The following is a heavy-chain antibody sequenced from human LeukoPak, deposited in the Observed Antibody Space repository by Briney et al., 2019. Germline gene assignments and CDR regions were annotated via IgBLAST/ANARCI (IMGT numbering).Heavy chain of an antibody. Sequence: SETLSLTCTVSGGSISSYYWSWIRRPPGKGLEWNGYIFYSGSTNYNPSLKSRVTISVDTSKNQFSLKLSSVTAADTAVYYCARLSVVPAAMQFYYYYHMDVWGKGTTVTVSS. D-gene: IGHD2-2*01. CDR3: ARLSVVPAAMQFYYYYHMDV. J-gene: IGHJ6*03. CDR2: IFYSGST. CDR1: GGSISSYY. V-gene: IGHV4-59*08.